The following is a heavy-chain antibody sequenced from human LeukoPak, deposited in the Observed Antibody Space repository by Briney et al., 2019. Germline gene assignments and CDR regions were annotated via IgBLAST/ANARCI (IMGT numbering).Heavy chain of an antibody. CDR1: GGTFSSYA. V-gene: IGHV1-69*05. CDR3: ASPYCSSTSCYRDYYYYYMDV. Sequence: ASVKVSCKASGGTFSSYAISWVRQAPGQGLEWMGGIIPIFGTANYAQKFQGRVTITTDESTSTAYMELSSLRSEDTAVYYCASPYCSSTSCYRDYYYYYMDVWGKGTTVTVSS. CDR2: IIPIFGTA. D-gene: IGHD2-2*02. J-gene: IGHJ6*03.